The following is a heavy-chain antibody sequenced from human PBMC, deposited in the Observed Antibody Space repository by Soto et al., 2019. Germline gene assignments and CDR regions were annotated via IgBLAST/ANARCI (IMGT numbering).Heavy chain of an antibody. CDR2: ISSGGSTM. CDR3: ASYKYCIITSCYF. CDR1: GFTFSTYG. J-gene: IGHJ4*02. V-gene: IGHV3-48*01. D-gene: IGHD2-2*01. Sequence: GGSLRLSCATSGFTFSTYGLNWVRQAPGKGLEWISYISSGGSTMYYADSVKGRFTISRDNVEKSLYLQMNSLRAEDTAVYFCASYKYCIITSCYFWGQGTPVTVSS.